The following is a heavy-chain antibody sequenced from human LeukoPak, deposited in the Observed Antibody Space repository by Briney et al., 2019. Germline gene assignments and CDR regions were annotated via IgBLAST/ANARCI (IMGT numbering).Heavy chain of an antibody. CDR1: GFTFSSYS. CDR2: ISSSSSYI. CDR3: ARSGERVVITDHYYYYMDV. D-gene: IGHD3-22*01. V-gene: IGHV3-21*01. J-gene: IGHJ6*03. Sequence: PGGSLRLSCAASGFTFSSYSMNWVRQAPGKGLEWVSSISSSSSYIYYADSVKGRFTISRDNAKNSLYLQMNSLRAEDTAVYYCARSGERVVITDHYYYYMDVWGKGTTVTVSS.